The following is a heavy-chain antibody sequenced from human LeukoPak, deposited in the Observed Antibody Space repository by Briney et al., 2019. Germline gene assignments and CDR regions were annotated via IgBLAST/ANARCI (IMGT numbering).Heavy chain of an antibody. V-gene: IGHV4-34*01. D-gene: IGHD3-16*02. J-gene: IGHJ4*02. CDR3: ARVPVTRFGHDYVWGSYRPSRYFDY. Sequence: SETLSLTCAVYGGSFSGYYWSWIRQPPGKGLEWIGEINHSGSTNYNPSLKSRVTISVDTSKNQFSLRSVTAADTAVYYCARVPVTRFGHDYVWGSYRPSRYFDYWGQGTLVTVSS. CDR2: INHSGST. CDR1: GGSFSGYY.